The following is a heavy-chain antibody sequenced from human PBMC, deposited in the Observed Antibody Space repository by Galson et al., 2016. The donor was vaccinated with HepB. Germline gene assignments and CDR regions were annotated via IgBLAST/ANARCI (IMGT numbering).Heavy chain of an antibody. Sequence: SLRLSCAASGFTFSSYAMNWVRQAPGKGLEWVAVMWYDGSDKYYADSVKGRFTISRDNSKNTLYLQMNSLRAEDTAVYYCARGRITIFGLVITDWYFDFWGRGTLVTVSS. CDR3: ARGRITIFGLVITDWYFDF. J-gene: IGHJ2*01. D-gene: IGHD3-3*01. CDR2: MWYDGSDK. CDR1: GFTFSSYA. V-gene: IGHV3-33*08.